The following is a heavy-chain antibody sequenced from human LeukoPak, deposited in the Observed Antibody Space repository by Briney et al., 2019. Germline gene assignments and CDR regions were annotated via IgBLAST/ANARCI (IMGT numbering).Heavy chain of an antibody. V-gene: IGHV3-23*01. CDR2: ISGSGGST. Sequence: GGTLRLSCAASGFTFSSYGMSWVRQAPGKGLEWVSAISGSGGSTYYADSVKGRFTISRDNSKNSLYLQMNSLRAEDTAVYYCVELGITMIGGVWGKGTTVTISS. CDR3: VELGITMIGGV. D-gene: IGHD3-10*02. CDR1: GFTFSSYG. J-gene: IGHJ6*04.